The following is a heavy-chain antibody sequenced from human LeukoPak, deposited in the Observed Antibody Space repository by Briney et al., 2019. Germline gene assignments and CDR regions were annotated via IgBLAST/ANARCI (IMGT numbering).Heavy chain of an antibody. CDR2: IYYSGST. Sequence: SETLSLTCTVSGGSISSSSYYWGWIRQPPGKGLEWIGSIYYSGSTYYNPSLKSRVTISVDTSKNQFSLKLSSVTAADTAVYYCARGLIAVAIDYWGQGTLVTVSS. CDR3: ARGLIAVAIDY. CDR1: GGSISSSSYY. V-gene: IGHV4-39*07. J-gene: IGHJ4*02. D-gene: IGHD6-19*01.